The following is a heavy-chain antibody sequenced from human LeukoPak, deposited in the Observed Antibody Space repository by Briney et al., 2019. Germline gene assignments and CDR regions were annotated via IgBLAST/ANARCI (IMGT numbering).Heavy chain of an antibody. CDR1: GGSISTCY. Sequence: SETLSLTCTVSGGSISTCYWSWIRQSPGKGLEWIGYIYYSGSTNYNPSLKSRVTISVDTSRNQFSLKLSSVTAADTAVYYCARGTLAYYFDYWGQGTLVTVSS. V-gene: IGHV4-59*01. D-gene: IGHD3-3*02. J-gene: IGHJ4*02. CDR3: ARGTLAYYFDY. CDR2: IYYSGST.